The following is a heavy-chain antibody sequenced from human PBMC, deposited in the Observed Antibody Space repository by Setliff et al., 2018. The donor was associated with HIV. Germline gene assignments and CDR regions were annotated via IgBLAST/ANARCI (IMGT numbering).Heavy chain of an antibody. CDR2: IYYTGST. D-gene: IGHD2-21*02. CDR3: AREVDVVTTSDAFDI. J-gene: IGHJ3*02. Sequence: SETLSLTCIVSGGSIRSSSYYWGWIRQPPGKGLEWIGTIYYTGSTNYNPSLKSRVTISVDSSKNQLSLKLTSVTAADTAVYYCAREVDVVTTSDAFDIWGQGTMVTVSS. V-gene: IGHV4-39*02. CDR1: GGSIRSSSYY.